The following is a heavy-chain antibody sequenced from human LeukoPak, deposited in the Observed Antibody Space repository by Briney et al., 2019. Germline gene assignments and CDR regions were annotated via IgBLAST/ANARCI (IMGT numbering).Heavy chain of an antibody. J-gene: IGHJ4*02. CDR1: GFTFSSYA. Sequence: GGSLRLSCAASGFTFSSYAMSWVRQAPGKGLEWVSAISGSGGSTYYADSVKGRFTISRDNSKNTLYLQMNSLRAEDTAVYYWAKDGYYYGSSGTPGYFDYWGQGTLVTVSS. CDR3: AKDGYYYGSSGTPGYFDY. CDR2: ISGSGGST. D-gene: IGHD3-22*01. V-gene: IGHV3-23*01.